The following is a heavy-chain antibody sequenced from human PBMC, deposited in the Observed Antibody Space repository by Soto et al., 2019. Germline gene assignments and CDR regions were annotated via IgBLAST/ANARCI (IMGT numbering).Heavy chain of an antibody. CDR3: ARHGSDSGWFFFDP. Sequence: SLTCSLSGGAINGDYWSCIRQPPGKGLEWIGFVSYSGSTDYHPSLKSRVTISIDTSKNQFSLKMISVTAADTAVYYCARHGSDSGWFFFDPWGQGALVTVSS. CDR1: GGAINGDY. CDR2: VSYSGST. V-gene: IGHV4-59*08. D-gene: IGHD6-19*01. J-gene: IGHJ5*02.